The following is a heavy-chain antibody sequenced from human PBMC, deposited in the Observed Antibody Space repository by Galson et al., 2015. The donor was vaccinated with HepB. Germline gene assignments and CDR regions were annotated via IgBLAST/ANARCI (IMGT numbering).Heavy chain of an antibody. CDR2: RSSTRS. Sequence: TLSLTCTVSGVSINSGGYHWNWIRQHPGIGLEWLGYRSSTRSNSNPPLRGRLTISLDTSKNQFSLKLSSVTAADTAVYYCALSPTYGSGNFGWFAPWGQGSLVTVSS. V-gene: IGHV4-31*03. CDR1: GVSINSGGYH. CDR3: ALSPTYGSGNFGWFAP. D-gene: IGHD3-10*01. J-gene: IGHJ5*02.